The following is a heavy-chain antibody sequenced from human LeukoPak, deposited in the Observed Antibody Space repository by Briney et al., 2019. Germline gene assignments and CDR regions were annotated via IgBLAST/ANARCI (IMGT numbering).Heavy chain of an antibody. D-gene: IGHD3-22*01. J-gene: IGHJ4*02. Sequence: GGSLTLSCAASEFTFSDYWMTWVRQAPGKGLEWVADIKKDGSKKNQVDSVKGRFTISRDNAKNSLYLQMNSLRAEDTAVYYCATDRIFYDSSGYYPEVYWGQGTLVTVSS. CDR3: ATDRIFYDSSGYYPEVY. V-gene: IGHV3-7*03. CDR2: IKKDGSKK. CDR1: EFTFSDYW.